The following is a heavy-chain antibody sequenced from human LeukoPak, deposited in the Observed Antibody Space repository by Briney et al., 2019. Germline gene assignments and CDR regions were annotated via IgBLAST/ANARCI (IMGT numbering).Heavy chain of an antibody. J-gene: IGHJ4*02. D-gene: IGHD6-6*01. V-gene: IGHV3-23*01. CDR2: ISVSGADT. CDR3: ASRKEYSTSSVFY. Sequence: HGGSLRLSCAASGFTFTNYVMTWVRQPPGKGLGWLSGISVSGADTYYADSVKGRFTNSRDNSTNTVSLRLNSLRAEDSAIYYCASRKEYSTSSVFYWGQGTLVTVSS. CDR1: GFTFTNYV.